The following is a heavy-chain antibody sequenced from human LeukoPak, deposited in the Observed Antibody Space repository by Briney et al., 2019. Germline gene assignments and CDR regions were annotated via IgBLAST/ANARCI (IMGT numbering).Heavy chain of an antibody. Sequence: PSETLSLTCTVSGGSVSSGSYYWSWIRQPPGKGLEWIGSIYDRGSTKYNPSLNSRVTISVDTSKNQFPLKLSSVTAGDTAVYYCARGTGYWGQGTLVTVSS. V-gene: IGHV4-61*01. CDR1: GGSVSSGSYY. CDR2: IYDRGST. CDR3: ARGTGY. J-gene: IGHJ4*02.